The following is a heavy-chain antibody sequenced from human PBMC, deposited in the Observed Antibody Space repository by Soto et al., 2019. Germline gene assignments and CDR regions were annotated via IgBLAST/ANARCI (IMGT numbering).Heavy chain of an antibody. J-gene: IGHJ4*02. CDR2: IYSGGST. CDR3: ARSWAVAGSYDY. Sequence: EVQLVESGGGLVQPGGSLRLSCAASGFTVGSNYMNWVRQAPGKGLEWVSVIYSGGSTYYADSVKGRFTISRDNSNNTLYLQMNSLRAEDTAVYYCARSWAVAGSYDYWGQGTLVTVSS. D-gene: IGHD6-19*01. CDR1: GFTVGSNY. V-gene: IGHV3-66*01.